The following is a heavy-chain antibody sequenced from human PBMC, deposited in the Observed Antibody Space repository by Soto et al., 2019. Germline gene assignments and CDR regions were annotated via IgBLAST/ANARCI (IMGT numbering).Heavy chain of an antibody. CDR1: GGSIGSYY. CDR2: IYYSGST. J-gene: IGHJ4*02. Sequence: QVQLQESGPGLVKPSETLSLTCSVSGGSIGSYYWSWIRQPPGKGLEWIGYIYYSGSTNYNPSLKSRVTISVDTSKNQFSLKLSSVTAAATAVYYCARGGWSQIDYWGQGTLVTVSS. V-gene: IGHV4-59*08. D-gene: IGHD3-3*01. CDR3: ARGGWSQIDY.